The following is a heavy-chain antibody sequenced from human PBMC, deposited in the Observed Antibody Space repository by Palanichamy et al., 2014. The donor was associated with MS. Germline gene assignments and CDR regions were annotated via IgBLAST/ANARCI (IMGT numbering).Heavy chain of an antibody. D-gene: IGHD2-15*01. V-gene: IGHV3-21*01. CDR3: ASPLGHCSGGSCYYYYYYGMDV. Sequence: EVQLVEVWGRAWSSLGGPVRLSCAASGFTFSTYSMNWVRQAPGKGLEWVSSISSSSSYIYYADSVKGRFTISRDNAKNSQFLQMNSLRAEDTAVYYCASPLGHCSGGSCYYYYYYGMDVWSQGTTVTVSS. CDR1: GFTFSTYS. J-gene: IGHJ6*02. CDR2: ISSSSSYI.